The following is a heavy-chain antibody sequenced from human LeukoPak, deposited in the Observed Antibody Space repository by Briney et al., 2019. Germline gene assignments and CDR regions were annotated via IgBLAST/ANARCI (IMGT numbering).Heavy chain of an antibody. Sequence: GSLRLSCAASGFTFSSYSVNWVRQAPGKGLEWIGSIYYSGSTYYNPSLKSRVTKSVDTSKNQFSLKLSSVTAADTAVYYCARVPQATYYDILTGYSNYYYYMDVWGKGTTVTVSS. J-gene: IGHJ6*03. CDR2: IYYSGST. D-gene: IGHD3-9*01. V-gene: IGHV4-39*07. CDR3: ARVPQATYYDILTGYSNYYYYMDV. CDR1: GFTFSSYS.